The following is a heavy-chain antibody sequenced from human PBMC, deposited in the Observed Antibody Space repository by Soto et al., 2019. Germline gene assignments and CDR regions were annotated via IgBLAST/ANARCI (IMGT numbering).Heavy chain of an antibody. J-gene: IGHJ2*01. V-gene: IGHV1-3*01. CDR3: ARDVYGSGWYFDL. CDR2: INAGNGNT. CDR1: GYTFTSYA. D-gene: IGHD6-19*01. Sequence: ASVKVSCKASGYTFTSYAMHWVLQAPGQRLEWMGWINAGNGNTKYSQKFKGRVTITRDTSASTAYMELSSLRSEDTAVYYCARDVYGSGWYFDLWGRGTLVTGSS.